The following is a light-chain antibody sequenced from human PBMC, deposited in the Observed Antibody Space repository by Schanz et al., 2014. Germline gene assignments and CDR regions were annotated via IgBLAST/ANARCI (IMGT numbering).Light chain of an antibody. V-gene: IGLV2-14*01. Sequence: QSALTQPASVSGSPGQSVTISCTGTSSDVGGYNFVSWYQQHPGKAPKLMIYEVTKRPSGVSNRFSGSKSGNTASLTISGLQAEDEADYYCGSYAGSYAWVFGGGTKVTVL. J-gene: IGLJ3*02. CDR1: SSDVGGYNF. CDR2: EVT. CDR3: GSYAGSYAWV.